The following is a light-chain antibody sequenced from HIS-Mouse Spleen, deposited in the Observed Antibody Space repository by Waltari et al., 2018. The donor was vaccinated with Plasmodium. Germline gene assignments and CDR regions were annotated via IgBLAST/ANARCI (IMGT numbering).Light chain of an antibody. CDR1: RSDVRSYNL. Sequence: QSALTQPASVSGSPGQSITISCTGTRSDVRSYNLVPWYQQHPGKAPKLMIYEGSKRPSGVSNRFSGSKSGNTASLTISGLQAEDEADYYCCSYAGSSTYVFGTGTKVTVL. J-gene: IGLJ1*01. V-gene: IGLV2-23*01. CDR2: EGS. CDR3: CSYAGSSTYV.